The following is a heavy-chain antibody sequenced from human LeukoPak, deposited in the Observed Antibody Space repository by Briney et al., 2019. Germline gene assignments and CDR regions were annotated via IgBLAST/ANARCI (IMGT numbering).Heavy chain of an antibody. J-gene: IGHJ4*02. D-gene: IGHD3-22*01. V-gene: IGHV3-11*01. CDR1: GFTFSNSA. CDR3: ARESYYDSSGYYGHGDY. Sequence: GGSLRLSCAASGFTFSNSAMSWVRQAPGKGLEWGSYISSSGSTIYYADSVKGRFTISRDNAKNALYLQMNSLRAEDTAVYYCARESYYDSSGYYGHGDYWGQGTLVTVSS. CDR2: ISSSGSTI.